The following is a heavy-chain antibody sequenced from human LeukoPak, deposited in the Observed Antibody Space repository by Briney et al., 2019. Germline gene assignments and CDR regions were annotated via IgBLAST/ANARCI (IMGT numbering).Heavy chain of an antibody. J-gene: IGHJ1*01. CDR2: ISSSSSTI. CDR3: AKDPGELLWFGEFYN. V-gene: IGHV3-48*01. D-gene: IGHD3-10*01. CDR1: GFTFSSYS. Sequence: PGGSLRPSCAASGFTFSSYSMNWVRQAPGKGLEWVSYISSSSSTIYYADSVKGRFTISRDNAKNSLYLQMNSLRAEDTAVYYCAKDPGELLWFGEFYNWGQGTLVTVSS.